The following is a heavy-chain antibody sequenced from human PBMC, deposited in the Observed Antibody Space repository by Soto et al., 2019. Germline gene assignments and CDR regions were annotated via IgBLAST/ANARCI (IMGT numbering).Heavy chain of an antibody. CDR1: GGSISSYY. J-gene: IGHJ6*03. D-gene: IGHD2-2*01. CDR2: IYYSGST. Sequence: SQTLSLTCTVSGGSISSYYWSWIRQPPGKGLEWIGYIYYSGSTNYNPSLKSRVTISVDTSKNQFSLKLSSVTAADTAVYYCARASNLVPAATRVYYYYMDVWGKGTTVTVSS. CDR3: ARASNLVPAATRVYYYYMDV. V-gene: IGHV4-59*01.